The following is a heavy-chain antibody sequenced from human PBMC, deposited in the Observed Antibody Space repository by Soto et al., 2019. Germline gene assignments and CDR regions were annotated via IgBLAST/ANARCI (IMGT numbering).Heavy chain of an antibody. Sequence: SVKVSCKASGGTFSSYAISWVRQAPGQGLEWMGGIIPIFGTANYAQKFQGRATITADESTSTAYMELSSLRSEDTAVYYCARAGYSSGWYFYFDYWGQGTLVTVSS. CDR3: ARAGYSSGWYFYFDY. CDR2: IIPIFGTA. V-gene: IGHV1-69*13. J-gene: IGHJ4*02. CDR1: GGTFSSYA. D-gene: IGHD6-19*01.